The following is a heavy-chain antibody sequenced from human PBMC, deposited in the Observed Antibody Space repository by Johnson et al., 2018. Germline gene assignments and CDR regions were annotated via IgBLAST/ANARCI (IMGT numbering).Heavy chain of an antibody. CDR3: GRGSGSNYGLFDY. Sequence: QVQLQESGGGVVQPGRSLRLSCAASGFTFSSHGMHWVRQAPGKGLEWAAVIWYDGSIKFYADSVTGRFTISRDNSKNTLYLQMISLRAEDTAVYYCGRGSGSNYGLFDYWGQGTLVTGSS. CDR2: IWYDGSIK. J-gene: IGHJ4*02. V-gene: IGHV3-33*01. D-gene: IGHD5-18*01. CDR1: GFTFSSHG.